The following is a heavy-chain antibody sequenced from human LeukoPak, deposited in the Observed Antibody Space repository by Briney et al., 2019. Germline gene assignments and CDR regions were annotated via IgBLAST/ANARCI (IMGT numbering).Heavy chain of an antibody. CDR2: ISAYNGNT. CDR1: GYTFTSYG. D-gene: IGHD3-22*01. CDR3: ARGYDSSGYYPRRASDI. J-gene: IGHJ3*02. V-gene: IGHV1-18*01. Sequence: ASVKVSCRASGYTFTSYGISWVRQAPGQGLEWMGWISAYNGNTNYAQKLQGRVTMTTDTSTSTAYMELRSLRSDHTAVYYCARGYDSSGYYPRRASDIWGQGTMVTVSS.